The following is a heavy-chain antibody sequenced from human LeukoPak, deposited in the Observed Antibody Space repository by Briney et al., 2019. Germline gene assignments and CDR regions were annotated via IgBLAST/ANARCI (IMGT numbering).Heavy chain of an antibody. CDR1: GFTFSSYW. D-gene: IGHD6-13*01. V-gene: IGHV3-7*01. CDR3: ARESQVAPSWDYYYYYMDV. Sequence: GGSLRLSCAASGFTFSSYWMSWVRQAPGKGLEWVANIKQDGSEKYYVDSVKGRFTISRDNAKNSLYLQMNSLRAEDTAVYYCARESQVAPSWDYYYYYMDVWGKGTTVTVSS. J-gene: IGHJ6*03. CDR2: IKQDGSEK.